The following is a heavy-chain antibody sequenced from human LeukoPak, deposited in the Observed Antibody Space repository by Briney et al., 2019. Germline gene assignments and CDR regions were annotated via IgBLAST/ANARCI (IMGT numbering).Heavy chain of an antibody. Sequence: SETLSLTCSVSGDSITNISYYWGWIRQPPGTGLEWIATVYYTATTYSNPSLKSRVTISVDSSKNEVSLKVTSVTAADTAVYYCARDPVAGTGTDTWGQGTLVTVSS. V-gene: IGHV4-39*07. D-gene: IGHD6-13*01. CDR2: VYYTATT. CDR1: GDSITNISYY. CDR3: ARDPVAGTGTDT. J-gene: IGHJ5*02.